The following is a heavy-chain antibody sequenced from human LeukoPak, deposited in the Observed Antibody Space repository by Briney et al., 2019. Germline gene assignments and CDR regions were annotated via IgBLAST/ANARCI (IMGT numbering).Heavy chain of an antibody. Sequence: ASVKVSCKASGFTFTSYGISWVRQAPGQGLEWMGWISAYNGNTNYAQKLQGRVTMTTDTSTSTAYMELRSLRSDDTAVYYCARALQRYSSSTSCYAFDIWGQGTMVTVSS. V-gene: IGHV1-18*01. CDR1: GFTFTSYG. CDR3: ARALQRYSSSTSCYAFDI. D-gene: IGHD2-2*01. CDR2: ISAYNGNT. J-gene: IGHJ3*02.